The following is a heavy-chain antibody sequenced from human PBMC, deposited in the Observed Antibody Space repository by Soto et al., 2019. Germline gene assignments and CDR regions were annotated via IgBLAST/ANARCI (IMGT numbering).Heavy chain of an antibody. CDR2: ISGGGDNT. Sequence: EVQLLESGGGLVQPGGSLRLSCAVSGFTFSGYGMSWVRQAPGKGLEWVSAISGGGDNTYHADSVKGRFTISRDNSRNTRYLQMNGLRAEDTAVYDCGKGSDSGDYGSKRFGGQGTLVTVSS. CDR3: GKGSDSGDYGSKRF. J-gene: IGHJ4*02. V-gene: IGHV3-23*01. CDR1: GFTFSGYG. D-gene: IGHD4-17*01.